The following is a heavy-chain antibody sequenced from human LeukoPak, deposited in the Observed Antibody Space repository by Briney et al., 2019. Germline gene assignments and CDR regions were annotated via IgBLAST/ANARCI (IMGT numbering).Heavy chain of an antibody. CDR1: GYAFNNYW. Sequence: TGESLKISCEGSGYAFNNYWIGWVRQMPGEGLEWMGIVYPPDSDVIYSPSFRGQVSISVDKSVSTAYLQWSSLKASDTAMYYCARRVLIGSDWYDSWGQGTLVTVSS. CDR2: VYPPDSDV. CDR3: ARRVLIGSDWYDS. V-gene: IGHV5-51*01. J-gene: IGHJ5*01. D-gene: IGHD3-9*01.